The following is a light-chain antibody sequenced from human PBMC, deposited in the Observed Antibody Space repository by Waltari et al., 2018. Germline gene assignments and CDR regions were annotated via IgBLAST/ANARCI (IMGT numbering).Light chain of an antibody. J-gene: IGKJ4*01. CDR2: ASS. Sequence: DVQTTQSPSSLTASLGVIVTITCRAGQRISIYLNWYQPKPGMAPKLLIYASSTLPTGVPSRFSGSGSGTDFTLTISSLQPEDFATYYCQQSFTTPLTFGGGTKVEIK. CDR1: QRISIY. CDR3: QQSFTTPLT. V-gene: IGKV1-39*01.